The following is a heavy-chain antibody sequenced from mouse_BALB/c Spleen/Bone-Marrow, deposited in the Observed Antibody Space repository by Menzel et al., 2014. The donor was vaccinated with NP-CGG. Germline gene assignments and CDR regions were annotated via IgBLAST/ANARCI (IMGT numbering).Heavy chain of an antibody. D-gene: IGHD1-1*01. CDR3: TRVLRLFDY. J-gene: IGHJ2*01. CDR1: GFTFSNYW. CDR2: IRLKSNNYAT. Sequence: EVQLVESGGGLVQPGGSMKLSCVASGFTFSNYWMTRVRQSPEKGLEWVAEIRLKSNNYATHYAESVKGRFTISRDDSKSSVCLQMNNLRGEDSGIYYCTRVLRLFDYWGQGTTLTVSS. V-gene: IGHV6-6*02.